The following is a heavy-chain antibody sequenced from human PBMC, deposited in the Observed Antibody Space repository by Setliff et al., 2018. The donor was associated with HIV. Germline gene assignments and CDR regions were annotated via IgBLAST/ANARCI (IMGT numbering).Heavy chain of an antibody. CDR1: SGSINSDY. CDR3: ARGRRRTYGLGTFYNYYIYMDV. CDR2: IYTSGTT. D-gene: IGHD3-10*01. Sequence: PSETLSLTCTVSSGSINSDYWSWIRQPAGKGLEWIGRIYTSGTTNYNPSLKSRVTMSVDTSKTRFSLNLSSVTAADTGFYYCARGRRRTYGLGTFYNYYIYMDVWGNGTTVTVSS. V-gene: IGHV4-4*07. J-gene: IGHJ6*03.